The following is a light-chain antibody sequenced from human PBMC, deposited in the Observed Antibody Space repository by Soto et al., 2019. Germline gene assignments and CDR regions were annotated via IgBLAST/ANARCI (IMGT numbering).Light chain of an antibody. CDR3: QQYGSSPPT. CDR1: QSVSSNY. CDR2: GAS. V-gene: IGKV3-20*01. J-gene: IGKJ1*01. Sequence: EIVLTQSPGTLSLSPGERATLSCRASQSVSSNYLAWYQRKPGQAPRLLIYGASSRATGIPNRFSGSGSGTDLTLTITRLEPEDFAMYYCQQYGSSPPTFGQGTKVEIK.